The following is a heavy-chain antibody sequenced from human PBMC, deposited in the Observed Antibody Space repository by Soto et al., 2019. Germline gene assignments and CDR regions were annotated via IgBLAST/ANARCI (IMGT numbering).Heavy chain of an antibody. J-gene: IGHJ4*02. CDR3: ARAQDYDSSGYYYLDY. D-gene: IGHD3-22*01. V-gene: IGHV4-4*02. CDR1: GGSISSSNW. Sequence: SETLSLTCAVSGGSISSSNWWSWVRQPPGKGLEWIGEIYHSGSTNYNPSLKSRVTISVDKSKNQFSLKLSSVTAADTAVYYCARAQDYDSSGYYYLDYWGQGTLVTVS. CDR2: IYHSGST.